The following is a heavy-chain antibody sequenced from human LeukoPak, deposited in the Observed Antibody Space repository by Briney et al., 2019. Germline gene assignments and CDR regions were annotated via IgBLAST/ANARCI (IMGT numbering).Heavy chain of an antibody. CDR2: IYYSGST. D-gene: IGHD2-2*01. J-gene: IGHJ6*03. Sequence: SETLSLTCTVSGGSISSYYWSWIRQPPGKGLEWIGDIYYSGSTNYNPSLKSRVTISVDTSKNQFSLKLSSVTAADTAVYYCATGPAAIRGHYYYYYMDVWGKGTTVTVSS. CDR3: ATGPAAIRGHYYYYYMDV. V-gene: IGHV4-59*01. CDR1: GGSISSYY.